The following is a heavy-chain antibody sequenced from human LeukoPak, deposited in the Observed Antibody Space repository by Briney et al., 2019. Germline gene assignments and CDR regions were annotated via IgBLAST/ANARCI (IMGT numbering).Heavy chain of an antibody. V-gene: IGHV4-59*08. Sequence: SETLSLTCTVSGGSISSYYWSWIRQPPGKGLEWIGYIYYSGSTNYNPSLKSRVTISVDTSKNQFSLKLSSVTAADTAVYYCARGGYNWGAFDYWGQGTLVTVSS. CDR3: ARGGYNWGAFDY. CDR2: IYYSGST. J-gene: IGHJ4*02. CDR1: GGSISSYY. D-gene: IGHD5-24*01.